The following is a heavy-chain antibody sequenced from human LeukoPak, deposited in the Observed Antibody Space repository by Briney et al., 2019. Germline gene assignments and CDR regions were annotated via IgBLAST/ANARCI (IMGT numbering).Heavy chain of an antibody. V-gene: IGHV1-69*01. Sequence: GSSVKVSCKVSGSSFNNYAIAWVRQAPGQGLEWMGGIISFFDTTDFAQRFRGRVTISADESSSTVYMELSSLRSEDTAIYYCARIIAGATGVYYMDIWGKGTSVTVSS. CDR2: IISFFDTT. CDR1: GSSFNNYA. CDR3: ARIIAGATGVYYMDI. D-gene: IGHD1-26*01. J-gene: IGHJ6*03.